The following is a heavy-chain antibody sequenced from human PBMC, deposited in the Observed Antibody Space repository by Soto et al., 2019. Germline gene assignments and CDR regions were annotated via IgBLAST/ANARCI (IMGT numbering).Heavy chain of an antibody. Sequence: SETLSLTCAVSGGSISSSNWWSWVRQPPGKGLEWIGEIHHSGSANYDPSLKSRVTLSMDKPKNQFSLRLTSVTAEDTAVYYCARLEFGIFGAYWGQGSLVTVSS. D-gene: IGHD3-10*01. V-gene: IGHV4-4*02. J-gene: IGHJ4*02. CDR3: ARLEFGIFGAY. CDR2: IHHSGSA. CDR1: GGSISSSNW.